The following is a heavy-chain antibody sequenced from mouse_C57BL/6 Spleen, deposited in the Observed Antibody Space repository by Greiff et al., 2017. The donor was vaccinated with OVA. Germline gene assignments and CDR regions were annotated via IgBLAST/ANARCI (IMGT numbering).Heavy chain of an antibody. J-gene: IGHJ4*01. D-gene: IGHD2-3*01. Sequence: QVQLQQPGAELVRPGSSVKLSCKASGYTFTSYWMDWVKQSPGQGLEWIGNIYPSDSETHYNQKFKDKATLTVDKSSSTAYMQLSSLTSEDSAVYYCARWLLKGDYWGQGTSVTVSA. V-gene: IGHV1-61*01. CDR2: IYPSDSET. CDR1: GYTFTSYW. CDR3: ARWLLKGDY.